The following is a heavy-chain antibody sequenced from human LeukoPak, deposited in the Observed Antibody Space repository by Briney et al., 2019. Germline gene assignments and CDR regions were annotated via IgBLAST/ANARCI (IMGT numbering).Heavy chain of an antibody. CDR2: ISWNSGSI. CDR3: AKDHNLWSPIIGAQGY. D-gene: IGHD1-14*01. V-gene: IGHV3-9*01. J-gene: IGHJ4*02. Sequence: GGSLRLSCAASGFTFDDYAMHWVRQAPGKGLEWVSGISWNSGSIGYADSVKGRFTISRDNSKNTLYLQMNSLRAEDTAVYYCAKDHNLWSPIIGAQGYWGQGTLVTVSS. CDR1: GFTFDDYA.